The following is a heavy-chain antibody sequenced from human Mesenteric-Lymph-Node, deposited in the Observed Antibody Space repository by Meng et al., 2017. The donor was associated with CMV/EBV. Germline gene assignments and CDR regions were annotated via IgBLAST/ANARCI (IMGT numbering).Heavy chain of an antibody. D-gene: IGHD3-10*01. CDR3: ARANGSGSFDY. J-gene: IGHJ4*02. CDR1: GGSISSSSYY. CDR2: IYYSGST. Sequence: SETLSLTCTVSGGSISSSSYYWGWIRQPPGKGLEWIGSIYYSGSTYYNPSLKSRVTISVDTSKNQFSLKLSSVTAADTAVYYCARANGSGSFDYWGQGTLVTVSS. V-gene: IGHV4-39*07.